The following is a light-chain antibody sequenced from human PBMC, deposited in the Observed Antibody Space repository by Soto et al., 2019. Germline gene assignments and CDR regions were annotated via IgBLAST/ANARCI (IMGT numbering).Light chain of an antibody. CDR1: QSISSY. V-gene: IGKV1-39*01. CDR2: AAS. CDR3: QQSYSTPIT. J-gene: IGKJ5*01. Sequence: DIQMTQSPSSLSACVGDRVTITCRASQSISSYLNWYQQKPGKAPKLLIYAASSLQSGVPSRFSGSGSGTDFTLSISSLQPEDFATYYCQQSYSTPITFGQGTRLE.